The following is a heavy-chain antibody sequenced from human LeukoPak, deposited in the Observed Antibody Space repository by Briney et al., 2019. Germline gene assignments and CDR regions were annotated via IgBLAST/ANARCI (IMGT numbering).Heavy chain of an antibody. CDR3: ARDDAFDI. V-gene: IGHV3-7*01. J-gene: IGHJ3*02. CDR1: GFHFSTHG. CDR2: IKQDGSEK. Sequence: PGGTLRLSCAASGFHFSTHGMSWVRQAPGKGLEWVANIKQDGSEKYYVDSVKGRFTISRDNAKNSLYLQMNSLRAEDTAVYYCARDDAFDIWGQGTMVTVSS.